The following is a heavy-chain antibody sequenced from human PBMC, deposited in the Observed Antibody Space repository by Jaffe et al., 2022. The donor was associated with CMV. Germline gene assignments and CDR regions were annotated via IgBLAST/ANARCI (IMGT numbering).Heavy chain of an antibody. D-gene: IGHD1-7*01. V-gene: IGHV3-23*01. Sequence: EVQLLESGGGLVQPGGSLRLSCVASGFTFSNYAMSWVRQAPGKGLEWVSAISASGGTTSYADAVKGRFTVSKEISKSTLYLQMNSLRVEDTAVYYCAKAFGTISLFDYWGEGALVTVSS. CDR2: ISASGGTT. CDR3: AKAFGTISLFDY. CDR1: GFTFSNYA. J-gene: IGHJ4*02.